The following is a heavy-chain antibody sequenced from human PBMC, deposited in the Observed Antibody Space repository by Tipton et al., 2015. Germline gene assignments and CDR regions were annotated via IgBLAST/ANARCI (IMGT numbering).Heavy chain of an antibody. J-gene: IGHJ5*02. V-gene: IGHV4-59*01. CDR2: IYYNGNT. Sequence: TLSLTCTVSGDSLSTYYWSWIRQSPGKGLEWIGYIYYNGNTKYNPSLKGRVTILVDTSKNQFSLKVNSVTAADTAVYYCATLVDGYSRLPWGQGTRVTVSS. CDR3: ATLVDGYSRLP. D-gene: IGHD5-24*01. CDR1: GDSLSTYY.